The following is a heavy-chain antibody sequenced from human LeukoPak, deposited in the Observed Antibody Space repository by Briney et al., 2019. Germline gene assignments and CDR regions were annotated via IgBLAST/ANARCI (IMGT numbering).Heavy chain of an antibody. V-gene: IGHV5-51*01. D-gene: IGHD3-22*01. CDR3: ARPYSSGYYTQYDAFDI. Sequence: GESLKISCKGSGYSFTSYWIGWVRQMPGKGLEWMGIVYPGDSDTRYSPSLQGQVPISADKSISTAYLQWSSLKASDTAMYYCARPYSSGYYTQYDAFDIWGQGTMVTVSS. CDR2: VYPGDSDT. J-gene: IGHJ3*02. CDR1: GYSFTSYW.